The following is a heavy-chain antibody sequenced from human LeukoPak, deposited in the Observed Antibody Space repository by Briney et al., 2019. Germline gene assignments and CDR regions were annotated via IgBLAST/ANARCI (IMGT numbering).Heavy chain of an antibody. Sequence: PSETLSLTCTVSGGSISSSSYYWIWIRQPPGKGLKWIGSIYYSMSTYYNPSRKRRITISVATSKNQFSLSLSSVADADTAVYYCARLPYSEGAFDLWGQGTMVTVSS. D-gene: IGHD6-13*01. CDR1: GGSISSSSYY. V-gene: IGHV4-39*01. CDR3: ARLPYSEGAFDL. CDR2: IYYSMST. J-gene: IGHJ3*01.